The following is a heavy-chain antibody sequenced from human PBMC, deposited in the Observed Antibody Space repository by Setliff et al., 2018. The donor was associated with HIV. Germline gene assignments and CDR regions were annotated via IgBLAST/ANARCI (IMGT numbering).Heavy chain of an antibody. CDR3: AREDVTTSGLDL. Sequence: GGSLRLSCAASGFTFSSYWMSWVRQAPGKGLEWVSYISSSSSTIYYADSVKGRFTISRDNAKSTLYLQMNSLRVEDTAVYYCAREDVTTSGLDLWGRGTMVTVSS. V-gene: IGHV3-48*04. J-gene: IGHJ3*01. CDR1: GFTFSSYW. D-gene: IGHD4-17*01. CDR2: ISSSSSTI.